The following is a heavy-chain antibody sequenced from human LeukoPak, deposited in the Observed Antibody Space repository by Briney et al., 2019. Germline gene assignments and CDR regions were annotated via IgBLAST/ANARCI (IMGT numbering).Heavy chain of an antibody. CDR1: GFTFSSYS. D-gene: IGHD3-10*01. Sequence: PGGSLRLSCAASGFTFSSYSMNWVRQAPGKGLEWVSSISSSSSYIYYADSVKGRFTISRDNAKNSLYLQMNSLRAEDTAVYHCAKFIVWFGELGVYGMDVWGQGTTVTVSS. CDR2: ISSSSSYI. J-gene: IGHJ6*02. CDR3: AKFIVWFGELGVYGMDV. V-gene: IGHV3-21*01.